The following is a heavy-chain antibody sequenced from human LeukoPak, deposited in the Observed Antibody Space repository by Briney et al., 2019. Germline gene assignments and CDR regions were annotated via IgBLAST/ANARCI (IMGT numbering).Heavy chain of an antibody. D-gene: IGHD6-13*01. CDR2: ISGSGGST. J-gene: IGHJ6*03. V-gene: IGHV3-23*01. CDR1: GFTFSSYA. CDR3: AKRAAAGIYYYYYYMDV. Sequence: PGGSLRLSCAASGFTFSSYAMSWVRQAPGKGLEWVSAISGSGGSTYYADSVKGRFTISRDNSKNTLHLQMNSLRAEDTAVYYCAKRAAAGIYYYYYYMDVWGKGTTVTVSS.